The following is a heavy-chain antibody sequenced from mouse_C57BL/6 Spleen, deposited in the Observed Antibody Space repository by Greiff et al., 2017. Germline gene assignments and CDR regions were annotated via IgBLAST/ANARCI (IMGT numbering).Heavy chain of an antibody. CDR2: ISDGGSYT. D-gene: IGHD1-1*01. Sequence: EVHLVESGGGLVKPGGSLKLSCAASGFTFSSYALSLVRQTPEKRLEWVATISDGGSYTYYPDNVKGRFTISRDNAKNNLYLQISHLKSEDTDNYYCAREEGDYYGSSYLDDWSQGTTLTVSS. CDR3: AREEGDYYGSSYLDD. CDR1: GFTFSSYA. J-gene: IGHJ2*01. V-gene: IGHV5-4*01.